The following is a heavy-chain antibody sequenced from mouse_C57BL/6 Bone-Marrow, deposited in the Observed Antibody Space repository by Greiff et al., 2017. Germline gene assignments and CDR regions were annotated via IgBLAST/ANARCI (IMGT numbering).Heavy chain of an antibody. D-gene: IGHD2-3*01. CDR2: IDPEDGET. V-gene: IGHV14-2*01. Sequence: EVKLMESGAELVKPGASVKLSCTASGFNIKDYYMHWVKQRTEQGLEWIGRIDPEDGETKYAPKFQGKATITADTSSNTAYLQLSSLTSEDTAVYYCASSFYDGYYVWFAYWGQGTLVTVSA. CDR3: ASSFYDGYYVWFAY. CDR1: GFNIKDYY. J-gene: IGHJ3*01.